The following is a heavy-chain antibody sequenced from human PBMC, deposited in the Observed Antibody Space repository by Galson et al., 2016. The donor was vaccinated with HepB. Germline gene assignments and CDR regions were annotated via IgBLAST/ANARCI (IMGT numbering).Heavy chain of an antibody. Sequence: SETLSLTCAVYGGSFTAHYWTWIRQHPGKGFEWIGDINHGGATNCNPSLGSRVTISVDTSKNQLSLSLNSVTAADTAVYFCARMEKWPTAHADVWGQGTLVTVSS. CDR2: INHGGAT. J-gene: IGHJ4*02. CDR1: GGSFTAHY. V-gene: IGHV4-34*01. D-gene: IGHD5-12*01. CDR3: ARMEKWPTAHADV.